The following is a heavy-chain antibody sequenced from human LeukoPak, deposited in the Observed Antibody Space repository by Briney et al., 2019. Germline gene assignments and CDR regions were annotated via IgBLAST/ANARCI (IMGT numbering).Heavy chain of an antibody. J-gene: IGHJ4*02. CDR3: AREGYRDSSVDY. V-gene: IGHV3-7*01. D-gene: IGHD5-24*01. Sequence: GGSLRLSCAASGFTVSRNYMSWVRQAPGKGLEWMANIKQDGNEKYYMDSVKGRFTISRDNAKYSLYLQMSSLRAEDTAVYYCAREGYRDSSVDYWGQGTLGTVSS. CDR1: GFTVSRNY. CDR2: IKQDGNEK.